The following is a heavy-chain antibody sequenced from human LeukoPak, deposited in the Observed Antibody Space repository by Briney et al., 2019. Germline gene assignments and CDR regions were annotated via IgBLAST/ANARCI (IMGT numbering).Heavy chain of an antibody. CDR2: ISSSGSNI. J-gene: IGHJ4*02. Sequence: GGSLRLSCAASGFTFSSYEMNWVRQAPGKGLEWVSYISSSGSNIYYADSVKGRFTISRDNAKNSLYLQMNSLRAEDTAGYYCAREGVGANFDYWGQGTLVTVSS. V-gene: IGHV3-48*03. D-gene: IGHD1-26*01. CDR3: AREGVGANFDY. CDR1: GFTFSSYE.